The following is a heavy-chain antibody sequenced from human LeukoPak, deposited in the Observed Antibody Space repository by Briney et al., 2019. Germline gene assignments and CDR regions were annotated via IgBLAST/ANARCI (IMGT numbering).Heavy chain of an antibody. D-gene: IGHD3-16*01. J-gene: IGHJ5*02. CDR2: ISSSGSA. V-gene: IGHV4-61*02. CDR1: GGSVTSGGYY. CDR3: ASEYVGGFIPYWFDP. Sequence: PSETLSLTCTVSGGSVTSGGYYWSWIRQPAGKGMEWIGRISSSGSANYYPSFESRVTVSLDTSKNQFSLKLYSVTAADTAVYYCASEYVGGFIPYWFDPWGQGTLVTVSS.